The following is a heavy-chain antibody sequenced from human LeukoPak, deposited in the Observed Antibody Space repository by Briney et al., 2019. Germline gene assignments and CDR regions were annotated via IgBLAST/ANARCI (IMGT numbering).Heavy chain of an antibody. J-gene: IGHJ4*02. D-gene: IGHD2-2*01. CDR3: AKGSGRSTYTYQCYFDL. CDR2: ITSRSIFI. Sequence: GGSLRLSCEVSGLSFSDFKMNWVRQAPGKGLEWVATITSRSIFIYYAESVKGRFTISRDDAKNSLFLHMNSLRAEDTAVYYCAKGSGRSTYTYQCYFDLWGLGTLVTVSS. V-gene: IGHV3-21*01. CDR1: GLSFSDFK.